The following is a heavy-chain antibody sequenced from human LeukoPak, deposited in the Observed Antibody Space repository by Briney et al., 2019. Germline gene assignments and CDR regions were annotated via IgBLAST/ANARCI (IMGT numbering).Heavy chain of an antibody. D-gene: IGHD2-15*01. CDR3: AIAGGGIDAFDI. V-gene: IGHV1-2*06. J-gene: IGHJ3*02. Sequence: ASVKVSCKAFGYTFTGYFMHWVRQAPGQGLEWMGRINPNTGGTKYTQNLQGRVTMTRDTSISTAYMELSRLRSDDTALYYCAIAGGGIDAFDIWGHGTMVTVSS. CDR2: INPNTGGT. CDR1: GYTFTGYF.